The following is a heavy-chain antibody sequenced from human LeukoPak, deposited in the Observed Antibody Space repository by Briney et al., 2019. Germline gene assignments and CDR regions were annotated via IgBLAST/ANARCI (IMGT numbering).Heavy chain of an antibody. V-gene: IGHV1-46*01. J-gene: IGHJ5*02. CDR3: ARDTTRDNWFDP. CDR1: GYTFTSYY. D-gene: IGHD1-26*01. CDR2: INPSGGST. Sequence: ASVKVSCKASGYTFTSYYMHWVRQAPGQGLEWMGIINPSGGSTSYAKKFQGRVTMTRDTSTSTVYMEVSSLRSEDTAVYYCARDTTRDNWFDPWGQGTLVTVSS.